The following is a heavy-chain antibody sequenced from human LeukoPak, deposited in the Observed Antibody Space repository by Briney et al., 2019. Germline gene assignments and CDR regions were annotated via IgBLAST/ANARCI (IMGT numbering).Heavy chain of an antibody. CDR2: IYTDGRST. D-gene: IGHD6-13*01. J-gene: IGHJ4*02. Sequence: QPGGSLRLSCAASGFTFSSYWMHWVRRAPGKGLVWVARIYTDGRSTSYAGSVKGRFTISRDNAKNMLYLQMNSLRADDTAVYYCARESSSCHDYWGQGTLVTVSS. V-gene: IGHV3-74*01. CDR3: ARESSSCHDY. CDR1: GFTFSSYW.